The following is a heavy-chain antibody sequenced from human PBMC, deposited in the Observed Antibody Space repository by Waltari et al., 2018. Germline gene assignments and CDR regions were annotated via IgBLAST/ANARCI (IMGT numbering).Heavy chain of an antibody. Sequence: EVQLVESGGDLVQPGGSLRLSCAASGFTFSDYDMNWVRQAPGKGLEWISYIAKGVSSIFYADSVEGRFPISRDNAENSLYLQMNGLRAEDTAIYYCAKGLGITMFRGIQAPSESMDVWGHGTTVTVSS. CDR3: AKGLGITMFRGIQAPSESMDV. V-gene: IGHV3-48*03. CDR1: GFTFSDYD. J-gene: IGHJ6*02. CDR2: IAKGVSSI. D-gene: IGHD3-10*01.